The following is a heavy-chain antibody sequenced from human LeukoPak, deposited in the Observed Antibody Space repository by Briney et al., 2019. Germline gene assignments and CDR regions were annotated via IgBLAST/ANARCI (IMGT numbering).Heavy chain of an antibody. D-gene: IGHD4-23*01. CDR3: ARDYGGSSPFDY. J-gene: IGHJ4*02. Sequence: GGSLRLSCAASGFTFSSYSMNWVRQAPGKGLEWVSYISSSSSTIYYADSVKGRFTISRDNAKNSLYLHMNSLRAEDTAVYCARDYGGSSPFDYWGQGTLVTVSS. V-gene: IGHV3-48*04. CDR1: GFTFSSYS. CDR2: ISSSSSTI.